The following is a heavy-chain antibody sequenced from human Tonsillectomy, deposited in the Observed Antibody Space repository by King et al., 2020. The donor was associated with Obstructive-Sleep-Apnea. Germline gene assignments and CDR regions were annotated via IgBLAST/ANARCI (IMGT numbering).Heavy chain of an antibody. V-gene: IGHV4-34*01. J-gene: IGHJ5*02. CDR2: INHSGST. D-gene: IGHD3-10*01. CDR1: GGSFSGYY. CDR3: ATYYGSGSYYSPNWFDP. Sequence: VQLQQWGAGLLKPSETLSLTCAVYGGSFSGYYWSWIRQPPGKGLEWIGEINHSGSTNYNPSLKSRVTISVDTSKNQFSLKLGSVTAADTAVYYCATYYGSGSYYSPNWFDPWGQGTLVTVSS.